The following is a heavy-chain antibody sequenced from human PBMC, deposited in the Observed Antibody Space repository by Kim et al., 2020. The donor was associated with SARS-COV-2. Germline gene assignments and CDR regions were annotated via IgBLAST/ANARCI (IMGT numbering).Heavy chain of an antibody. J-gene: IGHJ4*02. CDR3: ARDASGSSWYNFDY. CDR1: GFTFNTYW. Sequence: GGSLRLSCAASGFTFNTYWMSWVRQAPGKGLEWVANIKQDGSEKYYVDSVKGRFTISRDNAENSLYLQMNSLRAEDTAVYYCARDASGSSWYNFDYWGQGTLVTVSS. D-gene: IGHD6-13*01. V-gene: IGHV3-7*03. CDR2: IKQDGSEK.